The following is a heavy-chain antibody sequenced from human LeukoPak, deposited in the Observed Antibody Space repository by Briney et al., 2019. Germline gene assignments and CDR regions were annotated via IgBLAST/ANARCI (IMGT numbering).Heavy chain of an antibody. V-gene: IGHV3-30*04. J-gene: IGHJ4*02. CDR1: GFTFSSYA. Sequence: GGSLRLSCAASGFTFSSYAMHWVRQAPGKGLEWVAVISYDGSNKYYADSVKGRFTISRDNSKNSLYLQMNSLRAEDTAVYYCARAAMVSRGWGQGTLVTVSS. CDR2: ISYDGSNK. CDR3: ARAAMVSRG. D-gene: IGHD5-18*01.